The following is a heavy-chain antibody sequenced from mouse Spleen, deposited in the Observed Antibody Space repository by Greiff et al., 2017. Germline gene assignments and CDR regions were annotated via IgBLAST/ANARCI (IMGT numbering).Heavy chain of an antibody. CDR2: ISYDGSN. V-gene: IGHV3-6*01. CDR1: GYSITSGYY. J-gene: IGHJ3*01. Sequence: EVQLQESGPGLVKPSQSLSLTCSVTGYSITSGYYWNWIRQFPGNKLEWMGYISYDGSNNYNPSLKNRISITRDTSKNQFFLKLNSVTTEDTATYYCARDGGNYYALSWFAYWGQGTLVTVSA. CDR3: ARDGGNYYALSWFAY. D-gene: IGHD2-1*01.